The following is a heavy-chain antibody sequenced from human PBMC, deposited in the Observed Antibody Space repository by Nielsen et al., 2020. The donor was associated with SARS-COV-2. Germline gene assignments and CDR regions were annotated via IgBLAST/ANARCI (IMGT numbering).Heavy chain of an antibody. J-gene: IGHJ6*02. CDR1: GFTFSSYA. D-gene: IGHD4-17*01. CDR3: ASTVTTLLYYGMDV. V-gene: IGHV3-23*01. Sequence: ESLNTSCAASGFTFSSYAMSWVRQAPGKGLEWVSAISGSGGSTYYADSVKGRFTISRHNSKNTLYLQMNSLRAEDTAVYYCASTVTTLLYYGMDVWGQGTTVTVSS. CDR2: ISGSGGST.